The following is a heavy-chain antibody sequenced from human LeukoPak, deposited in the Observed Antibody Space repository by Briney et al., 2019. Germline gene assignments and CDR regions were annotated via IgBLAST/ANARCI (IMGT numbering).Heavy chain of an antibody. V-gene: IGHV3-74*01. J-gene: IGHJ6*02. CDR1: GFTFSSYW. CDR3: VRDRYYNMDV. Sequence: GGSLRLSCAASGFTFSSYWMHWVRQAPGKELVWVSRIKRDGISTTYADSVKGRFTFSRDNAKNALYLQMNSLSAEDTAVYYCVRDRYYNMDVWGQGTTVTVSS. CDR2: IKRDGIST.